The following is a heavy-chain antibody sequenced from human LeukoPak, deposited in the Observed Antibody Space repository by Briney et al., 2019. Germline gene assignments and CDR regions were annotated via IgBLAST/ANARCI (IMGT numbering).Heavy chain of an antibody. J-gene: IGHJ3*02. CDR1: GGSISSSSYY. V-gene: IGHV4-39*01. CDR3: ARRLRDAFDI. Sequence: PSETLSLTCTVSGGSISSSSYYWGWIRQPPGKGLEWIGSIYYSGSTYYNPSLKSRVTISVDTSKNQFSLKLSSVTAADTAVYYCARRLRDAFDIWGQGTMVTVS. CDR2: IYYSGST. D-gene: IGHD3-10*01.